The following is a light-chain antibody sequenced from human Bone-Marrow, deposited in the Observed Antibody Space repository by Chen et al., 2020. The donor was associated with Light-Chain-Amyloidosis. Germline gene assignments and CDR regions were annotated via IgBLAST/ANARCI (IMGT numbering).Light chain of an antibody. Sequence: SYVLTQPSSVSVAPGQTATIACGGNNIGSTSVHWYQQTPGQAPLLVVYDDSARPSGIPERLSGSKAGNTATLTISRGEAGDEADYYCQVWDRSSDRPVFGGGTKLTVL. CDR2: DDS. V-gene: IGLV3-21*02. J-gene: IGLJ3*02. CDR1: NIGSTS. CDR3: QVWDRSSDRPV.